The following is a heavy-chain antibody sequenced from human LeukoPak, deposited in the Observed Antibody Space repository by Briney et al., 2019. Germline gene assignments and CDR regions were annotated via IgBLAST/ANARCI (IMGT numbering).Heavy chain of an antibody. CDR2: INPNSGGT. CDR3: ARGGIARYCSSTRCYTGNDY. D-gene: IGHD2-2*02. Sequence: GASVKVSCKASGYTFTGYYMHWVRHAPGQGLEWMGWINPNSGGTNYAQKFQGRVTMTRDTSISTAYMELSRLRSDDTAVYYCARGGIARYCSSTRCYTGNDYWGQGTLVTVSS. V-gene: IGHV1-2*02. J-gene: IGHJ4*02. CDR1: GYTFTGYY.